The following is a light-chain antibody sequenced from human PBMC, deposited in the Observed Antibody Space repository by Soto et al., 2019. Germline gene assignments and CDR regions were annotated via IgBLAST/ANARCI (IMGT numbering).Light chain of an antibody. J-gene: IGKJ5*01. CDR3: QQLNSYPIT. CDR2: DAS. Sequence: AIQLTQSPSSLSASVGDRVTITCRASQGISSALAWYQQKPGKAPKLLIYDASSLERGVQSRFSGSGSGTDGTRTSSSLQPEEFATYNCQQLNSYPITFGQGTRREIK. CDR1: QGISSA. V-gene: IGKV1-13*02.